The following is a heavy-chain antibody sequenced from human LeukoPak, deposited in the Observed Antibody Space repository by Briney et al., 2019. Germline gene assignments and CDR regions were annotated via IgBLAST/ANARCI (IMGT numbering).Heavy chain of an antibody. D-gene: IGHD4-17*01. CDR1: GCSISSYY. CDR3: ARERKDYEGYYGMDV. CDR2: IYYSGST. J-gene: IGHJ6*02. V-gene: IGHV4-59*01. Sequence: SETLSLTCTVSGCSISSYYWSWIRQPPGKGLEWIGYIYYSGSTNYNPSLKSRVTISVDTSKNQFSLKLSSVTAADTAVYYCARERKDYEGYYGMDVWGQGTTVTVSS.